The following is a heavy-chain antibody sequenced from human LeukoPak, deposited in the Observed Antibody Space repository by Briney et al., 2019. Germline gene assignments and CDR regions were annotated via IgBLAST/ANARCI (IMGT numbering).Heavy chain of an antibody. CDR1: GLSFEHYF. CDR3: ASHRRSHGSEY. Sequence: SETLFLTCTVSGLSFEHYFWSWIRQPPGKGLEWVGYVYYSGSTDYSPSLESRLTISADTSKNQFSLKLRSVTAADTAVYYCASHRRSHGSEYWGQGTLVTVSS. D-gene: IGHD3-10*01. V-gene: IGHV4-59*08. J-gene: IGHJ4*02. CDR2: VYYSGST.